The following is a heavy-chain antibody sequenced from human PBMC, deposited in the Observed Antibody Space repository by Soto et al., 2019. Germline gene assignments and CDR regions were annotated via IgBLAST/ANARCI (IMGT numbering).Heavy chain of an antibody. V-gene: IGHV4-4*02. CDR3: ARERAFGESSPGYYYYGMDV. D-gene: IGHD3-10*01. Sequence: QVQLQESGPGLVKPSGTLSLTCAVSGGSISSSNWWSWVRQPPGKGLEWIGEIYHSGSTNYNPPLKSRVTISVDKSKNQFSLKLSSVTAADTAVYYCARERAFGESSPGYYYYGMDVWGQGTTVTVSS. J-gene: IGHJ6*02. CDR2: IYHSGST. CDR1: GGSISSSNW.